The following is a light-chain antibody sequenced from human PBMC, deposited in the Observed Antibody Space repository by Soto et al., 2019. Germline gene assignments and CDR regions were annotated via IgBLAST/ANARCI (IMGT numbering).Light chain of an antibody. V-gene: IGLV1-44*01. CDR1: SSNIGSNT. Sequence: QTVVTQPRSASGTPGQRVTISCSGSSSNIGSNTVNWYQQLPGTAPKLLIYSNNQRPSGVPDRFSGSKSGTSASLAISGLQSEDEAGYYCAAWDDSLNGVVFGGGTKVTV. J-gene: IGLJ2*01. CDR2: SNN. CDR3: AAWDDSLNGVV.